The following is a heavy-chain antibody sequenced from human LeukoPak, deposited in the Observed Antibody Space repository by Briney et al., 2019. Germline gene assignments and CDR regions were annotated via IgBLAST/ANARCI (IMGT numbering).Heavy chain of an antibody. J-gene: IGHJ6*02. CDR1: GGSISIGGYY. Sequence: SETLSLTCTVSGGSISIGGYYWSWIRQHPGKGLEWIGYIYYSGSTYYNPSLKSRVTISVDTSKNQFSLKLSSVTAADTAVYYCARDPGVYYDSSGSPIGGMDVWGQGTTVTVSS. D-gene: IGHD3-22*01. V-gene: IGHV4-31*03. CDR2: IYYSGST. CDR3: ARDPGVYYDSSGSPIGGMDV.